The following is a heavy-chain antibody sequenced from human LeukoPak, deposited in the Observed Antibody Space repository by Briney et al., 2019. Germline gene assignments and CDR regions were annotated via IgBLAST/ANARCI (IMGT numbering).Heavy chain of an antibody. V-gene: IGHV1-2*06. CDR1: GYTFTDYY. CDR3: AKGHGFIGSNWFDP. Sequence: ASVKVSCKASGYTFTDYYIHWVRQAPGQGLEWMGRINPDSGDTNSAQRFQGRVIMTRDTSISTAYMELRRLRSDDTATYYCAKGHGFIGSNWFDPWGQGTLVTVSS. J-gene: IGHJ5*02. D-gene: IGHD3-10*01. CDR2: INPDSGDT.